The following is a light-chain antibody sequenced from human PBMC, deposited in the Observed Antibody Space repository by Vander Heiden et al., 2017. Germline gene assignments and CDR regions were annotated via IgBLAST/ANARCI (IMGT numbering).Light chain of an antibody. Sequence: QSVLTQPPSASGTPGQRVTISCSGSFSNIESNAVNWYQQFPGTAPKLLIYSNNERPSGVTNRFSGSKSGTSASLAISGLQSDDEADYYCASWDDSLEGVIFGGGTKLTVL. CDR2: SNN. J-gene: IGLJ2*01. CDR3: ASWDDSLEGVI. V-gene: IGLV1-44*01. CDR1: FSNIESNA.